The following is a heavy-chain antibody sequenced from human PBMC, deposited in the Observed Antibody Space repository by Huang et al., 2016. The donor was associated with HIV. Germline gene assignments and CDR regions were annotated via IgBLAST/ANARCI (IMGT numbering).Heavy chain of an antibody. Sequence: EVQLLESGGGLVQPGGSLRLSCAASGFTFSSYAMSWVRQAPGKGLYWVSAISGSGGSTYDADSVKGRFTISRDNSKNTLYLQMNSLRAEDTAVYYCAKNTGVTASLMVDYWGQGTLVTVSS. CDR2: ISGSGGST. CDR1: GFTFSSYA. V-gene: IGHV3-23*01. CDR3: AKNTGVTASLMVDY. J-gene: IGHJ4*02. D-gene: IGHD2-21*02.